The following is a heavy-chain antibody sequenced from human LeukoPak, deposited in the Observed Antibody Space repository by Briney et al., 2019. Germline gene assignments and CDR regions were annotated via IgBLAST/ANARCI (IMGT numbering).Heavy chain of an antibody. J-gene: IGHJ4*02. CDR3: ARGGRWLRPRYYFDY. CDR1: GGSISSYY. Sequence: SETLSLTCTVSGGSISSYYWSWIRQPPGKGLEWIGEINHSGSTNYNPSLKSRVTISVGTSKNQFSLKLSSVTAADTAVYYCARGGRWLRPRYYFDYWGQGTLVTVSS. CDR2: INHSGST. D-gene: IGHD5-24*01. V-gene: IGHV4-34*01.